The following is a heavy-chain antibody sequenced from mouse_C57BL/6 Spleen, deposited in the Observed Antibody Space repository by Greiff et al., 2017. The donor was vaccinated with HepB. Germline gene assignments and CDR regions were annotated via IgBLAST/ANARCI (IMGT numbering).Heavy chain of an antibody. D-gene: IGHD1-1*01. CDR2: IHPNSGST. V-gene: IGHV1-64*01. CDR1: GYTFTSYW. CDR3: AREPTTVVAYYAMDY. Sequence: QVQLQQPGAELVKPGASVKLSCKASGYTFTSYWMHWVKQRPGQGLEWIGMIHPNSGSTNYNEKFKSKATLTVYKSSSTAYMQLSSLTSEDSAVYYCAREPTTVVAYYAMDYWGQGTSVTVSS. J-gene: IGHJ4*01.